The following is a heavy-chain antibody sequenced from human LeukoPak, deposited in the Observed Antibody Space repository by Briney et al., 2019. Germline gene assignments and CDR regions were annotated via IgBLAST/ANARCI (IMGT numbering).Heavy chain of an antibody. CDR1: GFTFTSSA. D-gene: IGHD3-22*01. J-gene: IGHJ3*02. CDR2: IVVDSGNT. Sequence: ASVKVSCKASGFTFTSSAMQWVRQARGQRLEWLGRIVVDSGNTNYAQKFQERVTITRDMSTSTAYMELSSLRSEDTAVYYCAAVSGSGYYVHDAFDIWGQGTMVTVSS. V-gene: IGHV1-58*02. CDR3: AAVSGSGYYVHDAFDI.